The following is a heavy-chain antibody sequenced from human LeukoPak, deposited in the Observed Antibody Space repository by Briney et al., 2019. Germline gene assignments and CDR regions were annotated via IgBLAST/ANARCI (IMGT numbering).Heavy chain of an antibody. CDR1: GGSFSGYY. D-gene: IGHD3-3*01. CDR3: ARGKRGYYDFWSGYYRGQNWFDP. V-gene: IGHV4-34*01. CDR2: INHSGST. Sequence: SETLSLTCAVYGGSFSGYYWSWIRQPPGKGLEGIGEINHSGSTNYNPSLKSRVTISVDTSKNQFSLKLSSVTAADTAVYYCARGKRGYYDFWSGYYRGQNWFDPWGQGTLVTVSS. J-gene: IGHJ5*02.